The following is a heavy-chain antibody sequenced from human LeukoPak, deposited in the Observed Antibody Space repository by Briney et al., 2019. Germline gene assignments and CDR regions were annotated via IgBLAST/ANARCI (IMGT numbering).Heavy chain of an antibody. V-gene: IGHV1-8*01. CDR2: MSPNSGNT. D-gene: IGHD6-19*01. CDR1: GYTFTSYD. CDR3: ARMAVAGTYDY. J-gene: IGHJ4*02. Sequence: GASVKVSCKASGYTFTSYDINWVRQATGQGFEWMGWMSPNSGNTGYAQKFQGRVTLTRDTSTSTVYMELSSLRSEDTAVYYCARMAVAGTYDYWGQGTLVTVSS.